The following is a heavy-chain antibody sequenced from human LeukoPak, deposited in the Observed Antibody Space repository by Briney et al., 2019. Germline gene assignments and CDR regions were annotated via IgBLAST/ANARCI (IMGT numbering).Heavy chain of an antibody. CDR1: GYTFTGYY. CDR2: INPNSGGT. V-gene: IGHV1-2*01. Sequence: ASVKVSCKASGYTFTGYYMHWVRQAPGQGLERMGRINPNSGGTNYAQKFQGRVTSTRDTSISTAYMELWTLRSDDTAVYHCARDPRVDYDFWSRAERYYYYYYMDVWGKGTTVTVSS. J-gene: IGHJ6*03. D-gene: IGHD3-3*01. CDR3: ARDPRVDYDFWSRAERYYYYYYMDV.